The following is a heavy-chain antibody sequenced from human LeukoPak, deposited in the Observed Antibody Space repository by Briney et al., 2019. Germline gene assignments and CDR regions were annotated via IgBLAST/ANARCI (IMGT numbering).Heavy chain of an antibody. D-gene: IGHD3-22*01. CDR1: GFMFHDYA. CDR3: ATMDYYDSSGYPDY. J-gene: IGHJ4*02. Sequence: QSGGSLRLSCAAPGFMFHDYAIHWVRQAPGKGLEWVSLISGDGGSTFYADSVKGRFTISRDNAKNSLYLQMNSLRAEDTALYYCATMDYYDSSGYPDYWGQGTLVTVSS. CDR2: ISGDGGST. V-gene: IGHV3-43*02.